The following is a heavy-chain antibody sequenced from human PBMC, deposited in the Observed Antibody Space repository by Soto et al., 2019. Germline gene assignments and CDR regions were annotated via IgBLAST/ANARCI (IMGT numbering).Heavy chain of an antibody. CDR2: IYYSGST. CDR1: GGSISSSSYY. J-gene: IGHJ3*02. CDR3: ARHYAHFVLMVRGVINAFDI. V-gene: IGHV4-39*01. Sequence: SETLSLTCTVSGGSISSSSYYWGWIRQPPGKGLEWIGSIYYSGSTYYNPSLKSRVTISVDTSKNQFSLKLSSVTAADTAVYYCARHYAHFVLMVRGVINAFDIWGQGTMVTVSS. D-gene: IGHD3-10*01.